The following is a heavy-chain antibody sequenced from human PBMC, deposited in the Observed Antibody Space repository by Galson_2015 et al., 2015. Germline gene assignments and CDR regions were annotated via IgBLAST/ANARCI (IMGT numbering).Heavy chain of an antibody. J-gene: IGHJ1*01. D-gene: IGHD3-10*01. CDR3: ARDDSMVRGEH. CDR2: INHSGST. V-gene: IGHV4-34*01. Sequence: SETLSLTCAVYGGSFSGYYWSWIRQPPGKGLEWIGEINHSGSTNYNPSLKSRVTISVDTSKNQFSLKLSSVTAADTAVYYCARDDSMVRGEHWGQGTLVTVSS. CDR1: GGSFSGYY.